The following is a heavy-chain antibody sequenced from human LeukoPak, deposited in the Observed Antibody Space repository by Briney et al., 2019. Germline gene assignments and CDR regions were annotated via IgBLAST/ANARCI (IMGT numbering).Heavy chain of an antibody. Sequence: SETLSLTCAVSGGSISSGGYSWSWIRQPPGKGLEWIGYIYHSGSTYYNPSLKSQVTISVDRSKNQFSLKLSSVTAADTAVYYCARVRGVVPAHADYWGQGTLVTVSS. D-gene: IGHD3-3*01. CDR3: ARVRGVVPAHADY. V-gene: IGHV4-30-2*01. CDR2: IYHSGST. CDR1: GGSISSGGYS. J-gene: IGHJ4*02.